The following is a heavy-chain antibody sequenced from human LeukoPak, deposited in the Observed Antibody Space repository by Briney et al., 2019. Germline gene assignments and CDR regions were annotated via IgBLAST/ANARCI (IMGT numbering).Heavy chain of an antibody. CDR2: ISPDGSTK. J-gene: IGHJ5*02. D-gene: IGHD1-26*01. CDR1: GLTFSSYW. V-gene: IGHV3-7*01. CDR3: ARVIGMGWFDP. Sequence: GGSLRLSCAASGLTFSSYWMGWVRQAPGKGLEWVANISPDGSTKYYVDSVKGRFTISRDNAKNSLYLQMNSLRAEDTAVYYRARVIGMGWFDPWGQGTLVTASS.